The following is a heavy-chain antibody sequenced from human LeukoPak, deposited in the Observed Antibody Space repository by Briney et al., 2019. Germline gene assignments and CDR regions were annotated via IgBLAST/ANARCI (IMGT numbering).Heavy chain of an antibody. CDR3: ARVVRMDAFDI. Sequence: PSETLSLTCTVSGGSISSSSYYWGWIRQPPGKGLEWIGRIYTSGSTNYNPSLKSRVTMSVDTSKNQFSLKLSSVTAADTAVYYCARVVRMDAFDIWGQGTMVTVSS. D-gene: IGHD3-22*01. J-gene: IGHJ3*02. CDR2: IYTSGST. CDR1: GGSISSSSYY. V-gene: IGHV4-39*07.